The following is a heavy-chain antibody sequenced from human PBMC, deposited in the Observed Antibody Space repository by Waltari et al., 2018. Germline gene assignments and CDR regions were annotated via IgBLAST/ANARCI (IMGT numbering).Heavy chain of an antibody. CDR3: ARHQGGWDL. J-gene: IGHJ5*02. Sequence: EVQLVESGGDLIQPGGSLRLSCAASGFTFSNYDMHWLRQATGKSLEWVSSIGTGGGTYYAASVKGRFTISRENDKSSVYLQMNSLGAGDTAVYVCARHQGGWDLWGQGTLVTVSS. V-gene: IGHV3-13*01. D-gene: IGHD2-15*01. CDR2: IGTGGGT. CDR1: GFTFSNYD.